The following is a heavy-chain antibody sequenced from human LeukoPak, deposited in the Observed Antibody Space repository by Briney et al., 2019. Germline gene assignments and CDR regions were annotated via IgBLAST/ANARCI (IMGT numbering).Heavy chain of an antibody. CDR2: ISYDESNK. J-gene: IGHJ3*02. D-gene: IGHD3-3*01. Sequence: PGGSLRLSCAASGFTFSSYVMHWVRQAPGKGLERVALISYDESNKYYADSVKGRFTISRDNSKNTLYLQMNSLIPEDTAVYYCAKSGLEWLLYDAFDIWGQGTMVTVSS. V-gene: IGHV3-30*18. CDR3: AKSGLEWLLYDAFDI. CDR1: GFTFSSYV.